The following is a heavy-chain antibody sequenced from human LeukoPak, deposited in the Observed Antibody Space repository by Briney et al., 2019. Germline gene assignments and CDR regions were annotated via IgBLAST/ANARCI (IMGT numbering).Heavy chain of an antibody. J-gene: IGHJ4*02. CDR3: TTDGSGSYYHDC. V-gene: IGHV3-15*01. CDR2: IKSKTDGGTT. Sequence: PGGSLRLSCAASGFTFSNAWMSWVRQAPGEGLEWVGRIKSKTDGGTTDYAAPVKGRFTISRDDSKNTLYLQMNSLKTEDTAVYYCTTDGSGSYYHDCWGQGTLVTVSS. D-gene: IGHD3-10*01. CDR1: GFTFSNAW.